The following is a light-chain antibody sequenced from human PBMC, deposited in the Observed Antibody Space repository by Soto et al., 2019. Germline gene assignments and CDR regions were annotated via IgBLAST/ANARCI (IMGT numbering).Light chain of an antibody. J-gene: IGKJ3*01. Sequence: EIVLTQSPGTLSVSPGERATLFCRARQSISSTYLAWYQKKPGQAPMLLLYGAFNRATGIPDRFSGSGSGTDFTLTISRLEPEDCAFYYCQQYGSSSFAFGPGTKVEIK. CDR1: QSISSTY. CDR2: GAF. V-gene: IGKV3-20*01. CDR3: QQYGSSSFA.